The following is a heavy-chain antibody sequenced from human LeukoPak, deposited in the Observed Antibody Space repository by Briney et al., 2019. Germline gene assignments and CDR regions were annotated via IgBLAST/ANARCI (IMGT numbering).Heavy chain of an antibody. Sequence: GGSLRLSCAASGFTFSSYAMSWVRRAPGQGLEWVSAITGSGDSTYYADSVKGRFTISRDKSKNTLYLQMNSLRAEDTAVYYCAKDVACSGSYYSWFDPWGQGTLVTVSS. V-gene: IGHV3-23*01. CDR2: ITGSGDST. J-gene: IGHJ5*02. CDR3: AKDVACSGSYYSWFDP. CDR1: GFTFSSYA. D-gene: IGHD1-26*01.